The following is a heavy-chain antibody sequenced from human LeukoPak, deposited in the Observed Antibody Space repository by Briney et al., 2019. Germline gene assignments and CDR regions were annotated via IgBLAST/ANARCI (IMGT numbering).Heavy chain of an antibody. V-gene: IGHV1-18*01. CDR2: ISAYNGNT. CDR3: ARDLKLELRGGNNWIDP. J-gene: IGHJ5*02. D-gene: IGHD1-7*01. Sequence: GASVKVSCKASGYTFTSYGISWVRQAPGQGLEWMGWISAYNGNTNYAQKLQGRVTMTTDTSTSTAYMELRSLRSDDTAVYYCARDLKLELRGGNNWIDPWGQGTLVTVSS. CDR1: GYTFTSYG.